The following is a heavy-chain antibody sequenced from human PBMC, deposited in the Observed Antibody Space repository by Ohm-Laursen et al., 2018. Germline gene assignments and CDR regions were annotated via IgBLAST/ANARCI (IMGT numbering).Heavy chain of an antibody. V-gene: IGHV3-11*01. D-gene: IGHD5-18*01. J-gene: IGHJ4*02. CDR2: ISSSGSAI. Sequence: SLRLSCAASGFTFSDYYMSWIRQAPGKGLEWVSYISSSGSAIYYADSVKGRFTISRDNTKNSLYLQMNSLRAEDTAVYSCVKGPGGYRYGDYWGQGTLVTVSS. CDR1: GFTFSDYY. CDR3: VKGPGGYRYGDY.